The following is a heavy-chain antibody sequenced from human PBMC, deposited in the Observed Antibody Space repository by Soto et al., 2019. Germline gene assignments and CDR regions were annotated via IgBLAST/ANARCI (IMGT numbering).Heavy chain of an antibody. CDR3: VRDLVGSRGYLGQ. CDR2: ISWNSGSI. V-gene: IGHV3-9*01. D-gene: IGHD3-22*01. Sequence: EVQLVESGGGLVQPGRSLRLSCAASGFTFDDYAMHWVRQAPGKGLEWVSGISWNSGSIGYADSVKGRFTISRDNAKNSLYLQMNSLRADDTAVYYCVRDLVGSRGYLGQWGQGTQVTVSS. J-gene: IGHJ4*02. CDR1: GFTFDDYA.